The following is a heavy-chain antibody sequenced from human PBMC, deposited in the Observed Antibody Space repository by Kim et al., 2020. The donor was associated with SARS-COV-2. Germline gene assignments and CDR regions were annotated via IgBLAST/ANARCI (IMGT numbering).Heavy chain of an antibody. CDR2: IYHSGST. D-gene: IGHD3-10*01. Sequence: SETLSLTCAVSGGSISSGGYSWSWIRQPPGKGLEWIGYIYHSGSTYYNPSLKSRVTISVDRSKNQFSLKLSSVTAADTAVYYCARVGSGSYLGGMDVWGQGTTVTVSS. CDR3: ARVGSGSYLGGMDV. CDR1: GGSISSGGYS. J-gene: IGHJ6*02. V-gene: IGHV4-30-2*01.